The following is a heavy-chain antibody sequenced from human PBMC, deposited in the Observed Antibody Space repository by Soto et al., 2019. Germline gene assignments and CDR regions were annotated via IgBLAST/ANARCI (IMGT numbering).Heavy chain of an antibody. CDR3: AAESGSDDYYYYYGMDV. J-gene: IGHJ6*02. V-gene: IGHV1-58*01. Sequence: ASVKVSCKASGFTFTSSAVQWVRQARGQRLEWIGWIVVGSGNTNYAQKFQERVTITRDMSTSTAYMELSSLRSEDTAVYYCAAESGSDDYYYYYGMDVWGQGTTVTVSS. CDR1: GFTFTSSA. CDR2: IVVGSGNT.